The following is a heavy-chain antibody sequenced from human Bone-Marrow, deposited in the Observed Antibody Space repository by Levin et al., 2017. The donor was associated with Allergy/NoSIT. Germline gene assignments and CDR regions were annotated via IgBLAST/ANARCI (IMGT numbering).Heavy chain of an antibody. CDR1: GFTFSSYA. D-gene: IGHD2-15*01. J-gene: IGHJ3*02. CDR2: ISYDGSNK. Sequence: AGGSLRLSCAASGFTFSSYAMHWVRQAPGKGLEWVAVISYDGSNKYYADSVKGRFTISRDNSKNTLYLQMNSLRAEDTAVYYCARERRYCSGGSCYLYKGDAFDIWGQGTMVTVSS. V-gene: IGHV3-30-3*01. CDR3: ARERRYCSGGSCYLYKGDAFDI.